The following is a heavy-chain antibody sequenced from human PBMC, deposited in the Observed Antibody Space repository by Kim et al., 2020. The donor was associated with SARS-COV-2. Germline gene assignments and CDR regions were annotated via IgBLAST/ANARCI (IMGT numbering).Heavy chain of an antibody. V-gene: IGHV4-31*03. CDR1: GGSISSGAYY. J-gene: IGHJ4*02. CDR3: ASMPIAATIFRIRPSPNSSDS. D-gene: IGHD5-12*01. CDR2: IYYSGST. Sequence: SDTLSLTCTVSGGSISSGAYYWSWIRQHPGKGLEWIGYIYYSGSTYYNPSLKSRVTISVDTSKNQFSLKLSSVTAADTAVYYCASMPIAATIFRIRPSPNSSDSWGQGTLVSVSS.